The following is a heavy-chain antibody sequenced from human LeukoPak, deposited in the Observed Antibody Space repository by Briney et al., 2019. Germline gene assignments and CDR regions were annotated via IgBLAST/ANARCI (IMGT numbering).Heavy chain of an antibody. CDR1: GGSVSSGTYY. CDR3: ARELIIGGAYYFDY. Sequence: SETLSLTCTVPGGSVSSGTYYWSWIRQPPGKGLEWIGYIYYSGSTNYNPSLKSRVTISVDTSKNQFSLKLSSVTAADTAVYYCARELIIGGAYYFDYWGQGTLVTVSS. CDR2: IYYSGST. D-gene: IGHD3-16*01. V-gene: IGHV4-61*01. J-gene: IGHJ4*02.